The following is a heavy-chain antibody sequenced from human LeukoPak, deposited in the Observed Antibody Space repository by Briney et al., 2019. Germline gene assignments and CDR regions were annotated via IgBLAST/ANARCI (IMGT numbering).Heavy chain of an antibody. CDR1: GFTFSSYA. Sequence: GGSLRLSCAASGFTFSSYAMSWDRQAPGKGLEWVAPISGTGATTYYADSVKGRFTISRDNSKNTLYLQMNSLRAEDTAVYYCAKAHDIVVVLDYWGQGTLVTVSS. CDR2: ISGTGATT. CDR3: AKAHDIVVVLDY. D-gene: IGHD2-2*01. J-gene: IGHJ4*02. V-gene: IGHV3-23*01.